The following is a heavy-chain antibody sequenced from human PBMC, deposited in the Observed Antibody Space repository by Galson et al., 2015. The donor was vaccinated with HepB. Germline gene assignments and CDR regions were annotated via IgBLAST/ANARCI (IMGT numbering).Heavy chain of an antibody. J-gene: IGHJ5*02. CDR2: INPSGGST. CDR3: ARGFAYCGGDCYSGWFDP. CDR1: GYTFTSYY. D-gene: IGHD2-21*02. V-gene: IGHV1-46*04. Sequence: SVKVSCKASGYTFTSYYMHWVRQAPGQGLEWMGIINPSGGSTSYAQKLQGRVTMTRDTSTSTVYMELSSLRSEDTAVYYCARGFAYCGGDCYSGWFDPWGQGTLVTVSS.